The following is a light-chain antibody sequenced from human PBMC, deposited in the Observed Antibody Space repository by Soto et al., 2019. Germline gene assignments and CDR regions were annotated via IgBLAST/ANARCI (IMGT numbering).Light chain of an antibody. CDR1: QSISVW. CDR2: KAS. J-gene: IGKJ4*01. CDR3: QQSNSYPLT. V-gene: IGKV1-5*03. Sequence: DIQMTQSPSTLSASVGDRVTITCRASQSISVWLAWYQQKPGKAPNLLIYKASTLESGVPSRFSGSGSGTEFTLTMSSLQPDDFATYYCQQSNSYPLTIGGGTKVEIK.